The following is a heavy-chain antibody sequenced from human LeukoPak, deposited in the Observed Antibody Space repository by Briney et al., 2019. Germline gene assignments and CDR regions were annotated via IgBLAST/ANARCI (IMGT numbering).Heavy chain of an antibody. D-gene: IGHD5-18*01. CDR2: ISSGRNTV. V-gene: IGHV3-48*03. CDR1: EFIFSSYE. Sequence: GGSLRLSRAASEFIFSSYEMNWVRQAPGKGLEWISYISSGRNTVKYADSVKGRFTISRDNAKNSLPLQMNSLRAEDTAVYYCAREGAYGYTYYGMDVWGQGTTVTVSS. CDR3: AREGAYGYTYYGMDV. J-gene: IGHJ6*02.